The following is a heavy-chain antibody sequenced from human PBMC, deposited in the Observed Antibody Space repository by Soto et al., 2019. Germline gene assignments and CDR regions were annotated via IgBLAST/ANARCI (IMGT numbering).Heavy chain of an antibody. CDR2: IYYSGST. J-gene: IGHJ4*02. V-gene: IGHV4-31*03. CDR3: GSRLSVTLFDT. D-gene: IGHD4-17*01. Sequence: QVQLQESGPGLVKPSQTLSLTCTVSGGSISTGGYYWTGIRQHPGKGLEWIGYIYYSGSTYYNPSLKSRVTLSGHTSKNQLALKLNSVSAADTAVKYRGSRLSVTLFDTWGQGTLVTVSS. CDR1: GGSISTGGYY.